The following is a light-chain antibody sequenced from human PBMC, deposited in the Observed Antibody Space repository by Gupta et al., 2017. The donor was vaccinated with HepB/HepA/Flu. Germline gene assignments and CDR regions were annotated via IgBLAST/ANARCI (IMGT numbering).Light chain of an antibody. CDR2: WAS. CDR1: QNILFDSDNKNY. CDR3: HQFYSSPFT. J-gene: IGKJ4*01. V-gene: IGKV4-1*01. Sequence: IVMTPSPASLAVSLGERATLTCKSSQNILFDSDNKNYLAWYQQKPGQSPKLLIYWASIRESGVPDRFTGSGSGTDFTLTITILQAEDVAVYYCHQFYSSPFTFGGGTKVEI.